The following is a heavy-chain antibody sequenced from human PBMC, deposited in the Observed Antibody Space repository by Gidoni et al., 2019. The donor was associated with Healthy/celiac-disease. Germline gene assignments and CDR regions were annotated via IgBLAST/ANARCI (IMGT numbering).Heavy chain of an antibody. D-gene: IGHD6-13*01. CDR1: GSTFISYG. V-gene: IGHV1-18*04. J-gene: IGHJ4*02. Sequence: QVQLVQSGAEVKNPGASVKVSCKASGSTFISYGLSWVRQATGQGLERMGWISPYSGNTNYAQKFQGRVTITTDTSTNTAYMELRSLRSDDTAVYYCARIDTMTGSSWADYWGQGTLVTVSS. CDR3: ARIDTMTGSSWADY. CDR2: ISPYSGNT.